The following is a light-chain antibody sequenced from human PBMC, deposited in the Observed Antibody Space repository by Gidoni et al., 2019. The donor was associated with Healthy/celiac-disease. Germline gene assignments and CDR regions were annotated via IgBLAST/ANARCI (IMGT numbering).Light chain of an antibody. CDR1: QSVRRSY. V-gene: IGKV3D-20*01. J-gene: IGKJ5*01. Sequence: EIVLPQSPATLSLSPGERATLSCWASQSVRRSYFAWSQQKPGLAPRLLINDASSRATGSPDRVSGSGSGTGFTLTISRLEPEDFGVYYWQQYGSSPITFGQGTRLEIK. CDR3: QQYGSSPIT. CDR2: DAS.